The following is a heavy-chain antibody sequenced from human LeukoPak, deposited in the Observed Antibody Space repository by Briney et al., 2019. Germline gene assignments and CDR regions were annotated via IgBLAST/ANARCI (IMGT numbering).Heavy chain of an antibody. Sequence: GGSLRLSCVASGFSFSRYGMHWVRQAPGKGLEWVAVISYDGSKKYYADSVKGRFTISRDNSKNTLYLQMNSLRAEDTAVYYCAKGKYYYGSGSYPALFDYWGQGTLVTVSS. CDR2: ISYDGSKK. D-gene: IGHD3-10*01. CDR1: GFSFSRYG. CDR3: AKGKYYYGSGSYPALFDY. V-gene: IGHV3-30*18. J-gene: IGHJ4*02.